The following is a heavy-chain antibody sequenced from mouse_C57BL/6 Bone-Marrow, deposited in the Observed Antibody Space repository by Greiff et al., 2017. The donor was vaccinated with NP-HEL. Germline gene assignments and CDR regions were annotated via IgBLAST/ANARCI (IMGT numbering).Heavy chain of an antibody. D-gene: IGHD1-1*01. Sequence: QVQLKESGAELVRPGTSVKVSCKASGYAFTNYLIEWVKQRPGQGLEWIGVINPGRGGTNYNEKFKGKATLTADKSSSTAYMQLSSLTSEDSAVYFCATFITTVVATHYYAMDYWGQGTSVTVSS. CDR3: ATFITTVVATHYYAMDY. CDR1: GYAFTNYL. V-gene: IGHV1-54*01. CDR2: INPGRGGT. J-gene: IGHJ4*01.